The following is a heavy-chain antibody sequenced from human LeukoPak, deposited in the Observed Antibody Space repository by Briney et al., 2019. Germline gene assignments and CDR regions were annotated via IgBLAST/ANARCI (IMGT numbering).Heavy chain of an antibody. V-gene: IGHV3-23*01. CDR1: GFTFSDYA. J-gene: IGHJ2*01. D-gene: IGHD3-22*01. CDR2: IGGTGDDT. Sequence: PGGSLRLSCAASGFTFSDYAMSWVRQAPGKGLEWVSSIGGTGDDTFYADSVKGRFTISRDNSKNTLYLQMNSLRAEDTAVYYCARDKVYYYDSSGYSYYWYFDLWGRGTLVTVSS. CDR3: ARDKVYYYDSSGYSYYWYFDL.